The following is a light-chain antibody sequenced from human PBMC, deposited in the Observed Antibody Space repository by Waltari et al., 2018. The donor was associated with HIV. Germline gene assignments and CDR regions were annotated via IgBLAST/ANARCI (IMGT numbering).Light chain of an antibody. CDR2: SNN. V-gene: IGLV1-44*01. Sequence: QSVLTQPPSASGTPGQRVTISCSGSSSNIGSNIVNWYQQLPGTAPKLLIYSNNQRPSGVPDRFSGSKSGTSDSLAISGLQSEDEADYYCAAWDDSLNGWVFGGGTKLTVL. J-gene: IGLJ3*02. CDR3: AAWDDSLNGWV. CDR1: SSNIGSNI.